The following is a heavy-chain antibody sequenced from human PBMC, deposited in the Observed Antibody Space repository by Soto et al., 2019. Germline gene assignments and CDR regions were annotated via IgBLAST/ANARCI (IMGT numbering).Heavy chain of an antibody. CDR3: ARGANGVDDAFDI. Sequence: ASVKVSCKASGGTFSSYAISWVRQAPGQGLEWMGWMNPNSGNTGYAQKFQGRVTMTRNTSISTAYMELSSLRSEDTAVYYCARGANGVDDAFDIWGQGTMVTVSS. V-gene: IGHV1-8*02. D-gene: IGHD2-8*01. J-gene: IGHJ3*02. CDR2: MNPNSGNT. CDR1: GGTFSSYA.